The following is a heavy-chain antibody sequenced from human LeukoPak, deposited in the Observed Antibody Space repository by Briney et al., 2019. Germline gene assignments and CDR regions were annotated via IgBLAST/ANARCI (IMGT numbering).Heavy chain of an antibody. J-gene: IGHJ5*02. CDR2: IYTSGST. Sequence: SETLSLTCTVSGGSISSYYWSWIRQPAGKGLEWIGRIYTSGSTNYNPSLKSRVTMSVDTSKNQFSLKLSSVTAADTAVYYCARERDYGDYAQNWFDPWGQGTLVTASS. CDR3: ARERDYGDYAQNWFDP. V-gene: IGHV4-4*07. D-gene: IGHD4-17*01. CDR1: GGSISSYY.